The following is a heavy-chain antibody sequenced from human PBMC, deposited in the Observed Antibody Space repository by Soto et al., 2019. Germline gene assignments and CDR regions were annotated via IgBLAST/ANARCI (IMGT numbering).Heavy chain of an antibody. V-gene: IGHV1-24*01. Sequence: ASVKVSCKVSGYTLTELSMHWVRQAPGKGLEWMGGFDPEDGETIYAQKFQGRVTMTEDTSTDTAYMELSSLRSEDTAVYYCATDSRDGYHFYYYYGMDVWGQGTTVTVSS. D-gene: IGHD5-12*01. J-gene: IGHJ6*02. CDR1: GYTLTELS. CDR2: FDPEDGET. CDR3: ATDSRDGYHFYYYYGMDV.